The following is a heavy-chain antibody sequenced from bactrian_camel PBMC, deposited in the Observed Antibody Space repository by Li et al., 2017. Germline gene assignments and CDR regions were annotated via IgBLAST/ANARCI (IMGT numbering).Heavy chain of an antibody. CDR3: AADECRVYVDYRGWWRASN. Sequence: HVQLVESGGGSVQGGGSLKLSCKASGSAEIYSTYCMGWSRQTPDNKRLGVAAITSDGTTTYADPVKGRFIISKDSAKDTLYLQMNSLKPEDTAMYYCAADECRVYVDYRGWWRASNRGRGTQVTVS. V-gene: IGHV3S53*01. CDR1: GSAEIYSTYC. CDR2: ITSDGTT. J-gene: IGHJ4*01. D-gene: IGHD4*01.